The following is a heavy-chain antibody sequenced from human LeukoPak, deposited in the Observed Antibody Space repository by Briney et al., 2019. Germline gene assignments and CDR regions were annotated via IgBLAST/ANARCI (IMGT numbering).Heavy chain of an antibody. CDR3: AKERLEYSSPRSLQH. V-gene: IGHV3-30-3*01. CDR1: GFTFSTYA. D-gene: IGHD6-6*01. Sequence: QTGGSLRLSCAASGFTFSTYAIHWVRRAPGKGLEWVAVISYDGSNKFYADSVKGRFTISRDNSKNTLYLQMNSLRAEDTAVYYCAKERLEYSSPRSLQHWGQGTLVTVSS. CDR2: ISYDGSNK. J-gene: IGHJ1*01.